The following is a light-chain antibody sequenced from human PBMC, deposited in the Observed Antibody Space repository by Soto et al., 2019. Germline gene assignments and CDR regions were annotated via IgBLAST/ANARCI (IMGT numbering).Light chain of an antibody. CDR2: DVS. Sequence: QSALTQPPSASGSPGQSVTISCTGTSSDVGAYKYVSWYQHHPGKAPRLIIYDVSKRPSGVPDRFSASKSGNTASLTVSGLQAEDEADYYCTSYTTSNNLVLGTGTKLTVL. CDR1: SSDVGAYKY. CDR3: TSYTTSNNLV. V-gene: IGLV2-8*01. J-gene: IGLJ1*01.